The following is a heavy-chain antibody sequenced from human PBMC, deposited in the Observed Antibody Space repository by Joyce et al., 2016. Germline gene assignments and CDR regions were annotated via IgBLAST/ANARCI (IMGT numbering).Heavy chain of an antibody. CDR2: SETDGIRT. D-gene: IGHD2/OR15-2a*01. V-gene: IGHV3-74*01. CDR1: GFTFRSHW. CDR3: IRDRPNSWFDP. Sequence: EVQLVESGGGLVQPGGSLRLSCAASGFTFRSHWMHWVRQAPGKGLVRVSYSETDGIRTNNADTVKGRFTISRDNAKNMRHLQMNNLRAEDTAVYFCIRDRPNSWFDPWGQGTLVTVSS. J-gene: IGHJ5*02.